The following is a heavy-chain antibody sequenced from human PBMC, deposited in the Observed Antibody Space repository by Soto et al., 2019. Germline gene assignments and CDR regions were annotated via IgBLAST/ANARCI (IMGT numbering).Heavy chain of an antibody. CDR3: AKDKGGVRANYYYYGMDV. Sequence: VQLVESGGGVVQPGRSLRLSCAASGFTFSSYGMHWVRQAPGKGLEWVAVISYDGSNKYYTDSVKGRFTISRDNSKNTLYLQMNSLRAEDTAVYYCAKDKGGVRANYYYYGMDVWGQGTTVTVSS. V-gene: IGHV3-30*18. D-gene: IGHD3-10*01. CDR1: GFTFSSYG. J-gene: IGHJ6*02. CDR2: ISYDGSNK.